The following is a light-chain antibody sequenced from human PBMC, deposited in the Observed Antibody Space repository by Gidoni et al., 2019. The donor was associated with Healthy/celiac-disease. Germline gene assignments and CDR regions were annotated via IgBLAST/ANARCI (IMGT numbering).Light chain of an antibody. V-gene: IGLV2-23*01. CDR3: FSYASTTTLV. Sequence: QSALTQPASVSGSPGQSITISCTGTSSDVGIYNLVSWYQQHPGKTPKLMIYEGSKRPSGGSNRFSGSKSGNTASLTIFGLQAEDEAHYYCFSYASTTTLVFGGGTKLTVL. CDR2: EGS. J-gene: IGLJ2*01. CDR1: SSDVGIYNL.